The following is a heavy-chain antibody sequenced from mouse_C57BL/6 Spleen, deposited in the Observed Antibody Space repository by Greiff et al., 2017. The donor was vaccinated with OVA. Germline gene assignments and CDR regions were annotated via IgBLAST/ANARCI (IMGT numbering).Heavy chain of an antibody. CDR3: IYYSNDGGYFDV. CDR1: GFTFSNYW. V-gene: IGHV6-3*01. J-gene: IGHJ1*03. CDR2: IRLKSDNYAT. D-gene: IGHD2-5*01. Sequence: DVQLQESGGGLVQPGGSMKLSCVASGFTFSNYWMNWVRQSPEKGLEWVAQIRLKSDNYATHYAESVKGRFTISRDDSKSSVYLQMNNLRAEDTGIYYCIYYSNDGGYFDVWGTGTTVTVSS.